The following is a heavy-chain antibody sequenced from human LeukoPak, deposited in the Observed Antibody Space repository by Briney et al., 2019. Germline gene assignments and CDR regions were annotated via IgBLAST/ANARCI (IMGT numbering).Heavy chain of an antibody. J-gene: IGHJ6*03. Sequence: GASVKVSCKASGYTFTSYYMHWVRQAPGQGLEWMGIINPSGSSTSYAQKFQGRVTMTRDTSTSTVYMELSSLRSEDTAVYYCAREDYGDYSVPYYYYYMDVWGKGTTVTVSS. D-gene: IGHD4-17*01. CDR3: AREDYGDYSVPYYYYYMDV. V-gene: IGHV1-46*01. CDR2: INPSGSST. CDR1: GYTFTSYY.